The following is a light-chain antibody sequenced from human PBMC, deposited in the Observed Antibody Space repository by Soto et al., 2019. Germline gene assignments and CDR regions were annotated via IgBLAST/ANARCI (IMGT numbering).Light chain of an antibody. CDR1: QSISNY. Sequence: DIQMTQSPSSLSASVGDRVTITCRASQSISNYLNWYQQKPGKAPKLLIYAASSLQSGVPSRFSGSGSGTDFTLTISSLQPEDFATYYCQQTYNTPGTFGQVTKVEIK. CDR2: AAS. V-gene: IGKV1-39*01. J-gene: IGKJ1*01. CDR3: QQTYNTPGT.